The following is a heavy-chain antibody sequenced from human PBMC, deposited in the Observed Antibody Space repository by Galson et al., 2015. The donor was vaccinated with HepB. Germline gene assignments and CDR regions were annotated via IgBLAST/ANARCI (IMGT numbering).Heavy chain of an antibody. CDR1: GLTLNRYN. CDR3: ARDSHCGGYVCYFDY. V-gene: IGHV3-21*01. J-gene: IGHJ4*02. Sequence: LRLSCAASGLTLNRYNMNWVRQAPGKGLEWVSSISSGSSYIYYADSVKGRFTISRDNAKNSLYLQMNSLRAEDTAVYYCARDSHCGGYVCYFDYWGQGTLVTVSS. CDR2: ISSGSSYI. D-gene: IGHD2-21*01.